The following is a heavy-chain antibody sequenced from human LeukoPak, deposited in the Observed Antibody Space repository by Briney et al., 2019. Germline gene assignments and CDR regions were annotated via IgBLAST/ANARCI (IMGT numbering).Heavy chain of an antibody. J-gene: IGHJ5*02. V-gene: IGHV3-74*01. Sequence: GGSLRLSCAASGFTFSSYWMHRVRQAPGKGLVWVSRINSDGSSTNYADSVKGRFTISRDNAKNTVYLQMNSLRAEDTAVYYCARGRGTGTTSGFDPWGQGTLVTVSS. CDR3: ARGRGTGTTSGFDP. D-gene: IGHD1-1*01. CDR2: INSDGSST. CDR1: GFTFSSYW.